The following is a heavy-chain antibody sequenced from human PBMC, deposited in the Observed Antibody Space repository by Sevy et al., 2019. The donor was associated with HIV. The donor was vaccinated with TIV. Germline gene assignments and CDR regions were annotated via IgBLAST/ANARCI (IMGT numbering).Heavy chain of an antibody. D-gene: IGHD3-9*01. V-gene: IGHV3-30-3*01. J-gene: IGHJ4*02. Sequence: GGPLRLSCAASGFTFSSYAMHWVRQAPGKGLEWVAVISYDGSNKYYADSVKGRFTISRDNSKNTLYLQMNSLRAEDTAVYYCARDHLSYDILTGGGSAFDYWGQGTLVTVSS. CDR1: GFTFSSYA. CDR2: ISYDGSNK. CDR3: ARDHLSYDILTGGGSAFDY.